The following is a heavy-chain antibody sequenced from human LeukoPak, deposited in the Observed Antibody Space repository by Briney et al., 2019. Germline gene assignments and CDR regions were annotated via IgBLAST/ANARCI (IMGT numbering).Heavy chain of an antibody. D-gene: IGHD6-13*01. CDR2: ISYDGSNK. V-gene: IGHV3-30-3*01. J-gene: IGHJ4*02. CDR1: GFTFSSYA. Sequence: YPGRSLRLSCAASGFTFSSYAMHWVRQAPGKGLEWVAVISYDGSNKYYADSVKGRFTISRDNSKNTLYLQMNSLRAEDTAVYYCARVSSSSWQAYDYWGQGTLVTVSS. CDR3: ARVSSSSWQAYDY.